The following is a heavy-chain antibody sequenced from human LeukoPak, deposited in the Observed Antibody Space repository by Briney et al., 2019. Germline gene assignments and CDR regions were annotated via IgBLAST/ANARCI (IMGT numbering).Heavy chain of an antibody. CDR3: ARELETQQLVSCNDGYGY. J-gene: IGHJ4*02. CDR2: INSDGSST. V-gene: IGHV3-74*01. Sequence: GGSLRLSCAASGIIFSDFGMHWVRQAPGKGLVWVSRINSDGSSTSYADSVKGRFTISRDNAKNTLYLQMNSLRAEDTAVYYCARELETQQLVSCNDGYGYWRRGPLVTVSS. D-gene: IGHD6-13*01. CDR1: GIIFSDFG.